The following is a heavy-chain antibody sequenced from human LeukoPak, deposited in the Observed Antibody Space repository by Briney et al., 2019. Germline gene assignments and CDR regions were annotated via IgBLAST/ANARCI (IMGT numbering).Heavy chain of an antibody. CDR2: IYYSGST. CDR3: ARHYTYCSSGSCYPQEFDY. Sequence: SETLSLTCTVSGGSISSYYWSWIRQPPGKGLEWIGYIYYSGSTNYNPSLKSRVTISVDTSKNQFSLKLSSVTAAGTAVYYCARHYTYCSSGSCYPQEFDYWGQGTLVTVSS. D-gene: IGHD2-15*01. J-gene: IGHJ4*02. CDR1: GGSISSYY. V-gene: IGHV4-59*08.